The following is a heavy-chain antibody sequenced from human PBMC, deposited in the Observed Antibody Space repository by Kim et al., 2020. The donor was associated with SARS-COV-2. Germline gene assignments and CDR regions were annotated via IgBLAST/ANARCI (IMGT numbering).Heavy chain of an antibody. D-gene: IGHD2-2*01. J-gene: IGHJ4*02. CDR2: TYSGGNT. Sequence: GGSLRLSCTASGFTVSSTHMSWVRQAPGKGLEWVAVTYSGGNTHYADSVKGRLTTSRDNSKNALYLQMNSLRVEDTAVYYCSRDQGFYAVWGQGNLVTVSS. CDR1: GFTVSSTH. CDR3: SRDQGFYAV. V-gene: IGHV3-53*05.